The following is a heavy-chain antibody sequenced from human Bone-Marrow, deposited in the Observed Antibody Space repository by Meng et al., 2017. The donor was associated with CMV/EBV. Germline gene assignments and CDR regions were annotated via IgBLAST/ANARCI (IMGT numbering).Heavy chain of an antibody. Sequence: GGSLRLACAASGFTFSSNATGWVRQAPGKWLEWVSAISGSGGSTYYADSVKGRFTISRDNSKNTLYLQMNSLRAEDTAVYYCAKDGTYYDFWSGYTYYYYYYGMAVWGQGPTVTGSS. CDR1: GFTFSSNA. V-gene: IGHV3-23*01. D-gene: IGHD3-3*01. CDR3: AKDGTYYDFWSGYTYYYYYYGMAV. J-gene: IGHJ6*01. CDR2: ISGSGGST.